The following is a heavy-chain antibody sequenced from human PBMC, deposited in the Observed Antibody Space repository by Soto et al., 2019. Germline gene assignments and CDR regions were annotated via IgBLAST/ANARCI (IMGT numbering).Heavy chain of an antibody. J-gene: IGHJ6*03. V-gene: IGHV1-24*01. D-gene: IGHD3-16*01. CDR3: ATRGGDGNHYYYYYMDV. CDR2: FDPEDGET. Sequence: ASVKVSCKVSGYTLTELSMHWVRQAPGKGLEWMGGFDPEDGETIYAQKFQGRVTMTEDTSTDTAYMELSSLRSEDTAVYYCATRGGDGNHYYYYYMDVWGKGPTVTVS. CDR1: GYTLTELS.